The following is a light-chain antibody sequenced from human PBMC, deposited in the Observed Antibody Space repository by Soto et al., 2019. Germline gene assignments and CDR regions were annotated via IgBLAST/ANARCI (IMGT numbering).Light chain of an antibody. CDR1: NIGSKN. V-gene: IGLV3-9*01. CDR3: QVWDSSTVV. J-gene: IGLJ2*01. Sequence: SYELTQPLSVSVALGQTARITCGGNNIGSKNLHWYQQNPGQAPVLVIYRDTNRPSGIPERFSGSNSGNTATLTISRAQAGDEADYYCQVWDSSTVVFGGGTQLTVL. CDR2: RDT.